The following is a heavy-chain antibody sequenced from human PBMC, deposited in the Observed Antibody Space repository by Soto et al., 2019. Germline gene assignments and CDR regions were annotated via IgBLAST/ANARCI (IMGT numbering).Heavy chain of an antibody. J-gene: IGHJ6*02. Sequence: GGSLRLSCAASGFTFSSYAMSWVRQAPGKGLEWVSAISGSGGSTYYADSVRGRFTISRDNSKNTLYLQMNSLRAEDTAVYYCAKXRRFPTLYYYYYYGMDVWGQGTTVTVSS. D-gene: IGHD4-17*01. CDR1: GFTFSSYA. CDR3: AKXRRFPTLYYYYYYGMDV. CDR2: ISGSGGST. V-gene: IGHV3-23*01.